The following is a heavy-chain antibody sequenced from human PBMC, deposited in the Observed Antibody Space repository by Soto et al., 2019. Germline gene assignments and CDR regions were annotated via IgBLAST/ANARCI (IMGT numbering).Heavy chain of an antibody. CDR1: SYSFTLYC. D-gene: IGHD2-15*01. CDR2: ISPGDSDT. V-gene: IGHV5-51*01. J-gene: IGHJ4*02. Sequence: GESLKVSCNASSYSFTLYCIGLMRQMPGKGLEWMRIISPGDSDTSYSPSFQGQVTISADKSISTAYLQWSSLKASDTAMYYCAREGLVAPIHWGQGTLVTVSS. CDR3: AREGLVAPIH.